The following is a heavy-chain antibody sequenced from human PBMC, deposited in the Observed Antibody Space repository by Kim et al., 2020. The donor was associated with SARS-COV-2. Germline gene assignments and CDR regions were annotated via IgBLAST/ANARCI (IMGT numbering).Heavy chain of an antibody. J-gene: IGHJ6*02. Sequence: SRKSPVTISVDTSKNQFSLKLGSVTAADTAVYYCARDSSSWPYYYYGMDVWGQGTTVTVSS. V-gene: IGHV4-59*01. CDR3: ARDSSSWPYYYYGMDV. D-gene: IGHD6-13*01.